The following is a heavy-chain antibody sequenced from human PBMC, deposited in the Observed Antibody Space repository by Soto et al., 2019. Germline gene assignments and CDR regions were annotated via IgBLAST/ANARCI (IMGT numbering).Heavy chain of an antibody. CDR3: ARIVVDETTYYYDGMDV. CDR2: IYYSGST. V-gene: IGHV4-39*01. Sequence: SETLSLTCTVSGGSISSSSYYWGWLRQPPGKGLEWIGSIYYSGSTYYNPSLKSRVTISVDTSKNQFSLKLSSVTAADTAVYYCARIVVDETTYYYDGMDVWGQGTTVSVSS. CDR1: GGSISSSSYY. J-gene: IGHJ6*02. D-gene: IGHD2-15*01.